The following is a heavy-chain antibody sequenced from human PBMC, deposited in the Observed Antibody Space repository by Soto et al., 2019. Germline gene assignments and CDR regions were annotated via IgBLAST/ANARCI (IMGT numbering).Heavy chain of an antibody. CDR3: AKGRGGCSGGSCYLYYYYYGMDV. CDR1: GFTFSSYW. J-gene: IGHJ6*02. Sequence: PGGSLRLSCAASGFTFSSYWMSWVRQAPGKGLEWVANIKQDGSEKYYVDSVKGRFTISRDNAKSSLYLQMNSLRAEDTAVYYCAKGRGGCSGGSCYLYYYYYGMDVWGQGTTVTVSS. CDR2: IKQDGSEK. V-gene: IGHV3-7*01. D-gene: IGHD2-15*01.